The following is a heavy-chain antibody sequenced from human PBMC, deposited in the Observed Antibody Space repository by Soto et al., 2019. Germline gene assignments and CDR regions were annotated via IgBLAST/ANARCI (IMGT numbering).Heavy chain of an antibody. CDR1: GGTFRSYG. Sequence: ASVKVSCKASGGTFRSYGISWVRQAPGQGLEWMGGIIPMFNTTNYAQRFQGRVTITADKSTSTAYMELNSLRSEDTAVYYCAIDQEMATITDFVYWGQGTLVTVS. D-gene: IGHD5-12*01. V-gene: IGHV1-69*06. CDR2: IIPMFNTT. CDR3: AIDQEMATITDFVY. J-gene: IGHJ4*02.